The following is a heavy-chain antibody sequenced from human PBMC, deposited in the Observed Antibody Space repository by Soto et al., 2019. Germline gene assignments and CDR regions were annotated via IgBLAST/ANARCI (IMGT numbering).Heavy chain of an antibody. CDR3: ARSQKLRFLEWLPTPGGMDV. J-gene: IGHJ6*02. V-gene: IGHV1-18*01. D-gene: IGHD3-3*01. CDR2: ISAYNGNT. Sequence: WASVKVSCKASGYTFTSYGISWVRQAPGQGLEWMGWISAYNGNTNYAQKLQGRVTMTTDTSTSTAYMELRSLRSDDTAVYYCARSQKLRFLEWLPTPGGMDVWGQGTTVTVSS. CDR1: GYTFTSYG.